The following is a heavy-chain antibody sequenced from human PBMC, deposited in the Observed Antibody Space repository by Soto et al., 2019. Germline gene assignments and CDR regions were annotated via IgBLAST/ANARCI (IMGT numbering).Heavy chain of an antibody. J-gene: IGHJ4*02. D-gene: IGHD3-10*01. V-gene: IGHV1-69*02. CDR3: ATSYGSGYRAFDY. CDR2: INPILSMS. Sequence: QVQLVQSGAEVKKPGSSVKVSCKASGDTFSFYTINWVRQAPGLGLEWVGRINPILSMSNYAQKFQVRVTMTADKSTSTAYMELRSLRFEDTAIYYCATSYGSGYRAFDYWGQGALVTVSS. CDR1: GDTFSFYT.